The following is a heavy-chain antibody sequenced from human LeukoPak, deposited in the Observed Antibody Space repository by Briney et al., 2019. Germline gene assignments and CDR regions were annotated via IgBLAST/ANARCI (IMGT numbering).Heavy chain of an antibody. Sequence: AASVKVSCKASGYTCTSYGISWVRQAPGQGLEWMGWISAYNGNTNYAQKLQGRVTITTDTSTSTAYMELRSLSSDDAAVYYCARGSYYDYWGQGTLVTVSS. D-gene: IGHD1-26*01. V-gene: IGHV1-18*01. CDR1: GYTCTSYG. CDR2: ISAYNGNT. CDR3: ARGSYYDY. J-gene: IGHJ4*02.